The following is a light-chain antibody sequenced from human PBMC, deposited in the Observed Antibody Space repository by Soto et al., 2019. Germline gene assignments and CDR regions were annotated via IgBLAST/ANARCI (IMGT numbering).Light chain of an antibody. V-gene: IGKV1-9*01. Sequence: IQLTQSPSSLSASVGDRVTITCRASQGISDYLAWYQQKPGKAPKLLIYAASTLEIGVPSRFSGSGSGTDFTLTSSSLQPEDLATDYCQQLNTFPFTFGPGAKVDLQ. CDR2: AAS. CDR3: QQLNTFPFT. CDR1: QGISDY. J-gene: IGKJ3*01.